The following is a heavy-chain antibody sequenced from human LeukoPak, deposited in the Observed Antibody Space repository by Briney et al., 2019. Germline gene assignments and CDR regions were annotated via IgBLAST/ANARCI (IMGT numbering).Heavy chain of an antibody. D-gene: IGHD1-7*01. CDR1: GGTFSSYA. CDR2: IIPIFGTA. CDR3: ARVQGIKLELRY. V-gene: IGHV1-69*05. Sequence: GASVKVSCKASGGTFSSYAISWVRQAPGQGLEWMGGIIPIFGTANYAQKFQGRVTITTDESTSTAYMELSSLRPEDTAVYYCARVQGIKLELRYWGQGTLVTVSS. J-gene: IGHJ4*02.